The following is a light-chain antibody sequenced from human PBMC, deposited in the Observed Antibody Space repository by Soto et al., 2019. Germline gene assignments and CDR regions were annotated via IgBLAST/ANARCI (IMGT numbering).Light chain of an antibody. CDR2: GAS. Sequence: EIVLTQSPGTLSLTPEERVTLSCKASQSVTSNYLAWYQQKPGQAPRLLIYGASNRATGIPDRFSGSGSGTDFTLTISRLEPEDFAVYYCQQYGGSPETFGQGTKV. CDR1: QSVTSNY. V-gene: IGKV3-20*01. CDR3: QQYGGSPET. J-gene: IGKJ1*01.